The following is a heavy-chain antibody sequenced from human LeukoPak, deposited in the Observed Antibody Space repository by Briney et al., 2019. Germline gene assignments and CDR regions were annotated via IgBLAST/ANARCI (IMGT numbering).Heavy chain of an antibody. Sequence: GGSLRLSCAASGFTVSSNFMGWVRQAPGKGLEWVSVIYSGGYTVYADSVKGRFTISRDNSENTLFLQMNSLRADDTAVYYCVRASSTTAAGLFDYWGQGTLLTVSS. J-gene: IGHJ4*02. CDR1: GFTVSSNF. V-gene: IGHV3-53*01. CDR2: IYSGGYT. D-gene: IGHD6-13*01. CDR3: VRASSTTAAGLFDY.